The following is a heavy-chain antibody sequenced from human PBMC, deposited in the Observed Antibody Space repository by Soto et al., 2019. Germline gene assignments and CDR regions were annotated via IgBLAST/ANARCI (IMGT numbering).Heavy chain of an antibody. CDR1: GFSHSTSGVA. CDR3: ARLLTAALFSYDL. Sequence: QITLKESGPTLVKPTQTLTLTCTLSGFSHSTSGVAVGWIRQPPGKALEWLGHIYWNDDKYYSTSLKSILSLTKDTSKNQVVLTMTNVDPVDTGTYYCARLLTAALFSYDLWGQGTLVTVSS. CDR2: IYWNDDK. J-gene: IGHJ5*02. D-gene: IGHD2-21*02. V-gene: IGHV2-5*01.